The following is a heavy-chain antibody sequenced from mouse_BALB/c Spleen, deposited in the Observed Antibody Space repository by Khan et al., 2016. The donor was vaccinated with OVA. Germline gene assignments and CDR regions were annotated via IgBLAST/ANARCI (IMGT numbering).Heavy chain of an antibody. V-gene: IGHV9-3-1*01. CDR1: GYTFTNYG. Sequence: QIQLVQSGPELKKPGETVKISCKASGYTFTNYGMNWVKQAPGKGLKWMGWINTYTGEPTYADDFTGRFAFSLETSASTAYLQINNLKNEDTATYYDTRPPYFSNVMGYWGQGTSVTVSS. CDR3: TRPPYFSNVMGY. J-gene: IGHJ4*01. CDR2: INTYTGEP. D-gene: IGHD2-10*01.